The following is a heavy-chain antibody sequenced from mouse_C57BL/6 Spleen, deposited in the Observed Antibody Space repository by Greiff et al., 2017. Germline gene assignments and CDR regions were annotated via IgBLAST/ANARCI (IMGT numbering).Heavy chain of an antibody. J-gene: IGHJ4*01. CDR2: IHPNSGST. Sequence: QVQLQQPGAELVKPGASVKLSCKASGYTFTSYWMHWVKQRPGQGLEWIGMIHPNSGSTNYNEKFKSKATLTVDKSSSTAYMQLSSRTSEDSAVYYCASYDYEGDYYAMDYWGQGTSVTVSS. D-gene: IGHD2-4*01. CDR3: ASYDYEGDYYAMDY. V-gene: IGHV1-64*01. CDR1: GYTFTSYW.